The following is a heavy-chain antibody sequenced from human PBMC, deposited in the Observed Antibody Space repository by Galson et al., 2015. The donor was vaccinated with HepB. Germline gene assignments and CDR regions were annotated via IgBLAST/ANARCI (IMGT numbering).Heavy chain of an antibody. CDR1: GFTFDDYA. Sequence: SLRLSCAASGFTFDDYAMHWVRQAPGKGLEWVSGISWNSGSIGYADSVKGRFTISRDNAKNSLYLQMNSLRAEDTALYYCAKDNTTEGAARPDNYYYGMDVWGQGTTVTVSS. J-gene: IGHJ6*02. V-gene: IGHV3-9*01. CDR2: ISWNSGSI. CDR3: AKDNTTEGAARPDNYYYGMDV. D-gene: IGHD6-6*01.